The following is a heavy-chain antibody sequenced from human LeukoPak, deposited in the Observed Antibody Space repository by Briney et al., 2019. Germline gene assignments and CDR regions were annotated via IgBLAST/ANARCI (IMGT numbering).Heavy chain of an antibody. D-gene: IGHD2-2*01. CDR2: ISYDGSDK. V-gene: IGHV3-30*04. J-gene: IGHJ6*03. CDR3: ARGRRSIVVVPAARRGYYYMDV. CDR1: GFTFSIYA. Sequence: PGGPLRLSCAASGFTFSIYAMHWVRQAPGKGLEWVAVISYDGSDKYYADSVKGRFTISRDNSKNTLYLQMNSLRTEDTAVYYCARGRRSIVVVPAARRGYYYMDVWGNGTTVTVSS.